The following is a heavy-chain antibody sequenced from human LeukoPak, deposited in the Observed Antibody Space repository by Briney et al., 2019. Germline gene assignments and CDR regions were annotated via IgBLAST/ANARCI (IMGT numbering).Heavy chain of an antibody. CDR3: ARQGPSSYDILTGYYKGWFDP. CDR1: GGSFSGYY. D-gene: IGHD3-9*01. Sequence: SETLSLTCAVYGGSFSGYYWSWIRQPPGKGLEWIGEINHSGSTNYNPSLKSRVTISVDTSKNQFSLKLSSVTAADTAVYYCARQGPSSYDILTGYYKGWFDPWGQRTLVTVSS. J-gene: IGHJ5*02. CDR2: INHSGST. V-gene: IGHV4-34*01.